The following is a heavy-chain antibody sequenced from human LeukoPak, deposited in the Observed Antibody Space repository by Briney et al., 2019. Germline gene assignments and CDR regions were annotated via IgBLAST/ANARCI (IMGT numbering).Heavy chain of an antibody. V-gene: IGHV5-51*01. CDR2: IYPGDSDA. CDR1: GYSFTSYW. Sequence: GESLKISCKGSGYSFTSYWIGRVRQMPGKGLEWMGIIYPGDSDARYSPSFQGQVTISADKSISTAYLHWSSLKASDTAMYYCARRNYYGSGSRLWAFDIWGQGTMVTVSS. CDR3: ARRNYYGSGSRLWAFDI. J-gene: IGHJ3*02. D-gene: IGHD3-10*01.